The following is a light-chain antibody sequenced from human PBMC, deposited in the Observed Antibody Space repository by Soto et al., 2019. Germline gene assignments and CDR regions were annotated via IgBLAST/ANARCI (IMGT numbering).Light chain of an antibody. Sequence: DIQMTQSPSSLSASVGDRVTITCRASQSISRYVNWYQQNPGKAPKLLIYGASSLHSGVPSRFSGSGSGTDFTLTISSLQPEDFVIYYCQQSHSTPWTFGQGTKVEIK. CDR2: GAS. J-gene: IGKJ1*01. V-gene: IGKV1-39*01. CDR3: QQSHSTPWT. CDR1: QSISRY.